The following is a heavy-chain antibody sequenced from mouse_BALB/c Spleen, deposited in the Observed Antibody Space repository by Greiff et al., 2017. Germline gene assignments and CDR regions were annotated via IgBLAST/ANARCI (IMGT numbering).Heavy chain of an antibody. V-gene: IGHV3-2*02. Sequence: EVQLVESGPGLVKPSQSLSLTCTVTGYSITSDYAWNWIRQFPGNILEWMGYISYSGSTSYNPSLKSRISITRDTSKNQFFLQLNSVTTEDTATYYCAREGTTVGFDYWGQGTTLTVSS. J-gene: IGHJ2*01. CDR2: ISYSGST. D-gene: IGHD1-1*01. CDR1: GYSITSDYA. CDR3: AREGTTVGFDY.